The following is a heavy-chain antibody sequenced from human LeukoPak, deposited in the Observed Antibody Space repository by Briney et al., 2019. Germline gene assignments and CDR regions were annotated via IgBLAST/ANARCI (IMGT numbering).Heavy chain of an antibody. Sequence: SETLSLTCTVSGASISSSSYYWGWIRQPPGKGLEWIGSIYYSGSTYYNPSLKSRVTISVDTSKNQFSLKLSSVTAADTAVYYCARHSLTPVGGHYFQHWGQGTLVTVSS. CDR3: ARHSLTPVGGHYFQH. J-gene: IGHJ1*01. CDR2: IYYSGST. V-gene: IGHV4-39*01. CDR1: GASISSSSYY.